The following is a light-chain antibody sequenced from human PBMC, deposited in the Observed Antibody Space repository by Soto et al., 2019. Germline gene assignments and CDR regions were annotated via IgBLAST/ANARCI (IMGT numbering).Light chain of an antibody. J-gene: IGKJ5*01. Sequence: DIQMTQSPSTLSGSVGDRVTITCRASQTISSWLAWYQQKPGKAPKLLIYKASTLKSGVPSRFSGSGSGTEFTLTIRSLKPDDFATYYCQQYNTYSTFGQGTRVEIK. CDR1: QTISSW. CDR3: QQYNTYST. CDR2: KAS. V-gene: IGKV1-5*03.